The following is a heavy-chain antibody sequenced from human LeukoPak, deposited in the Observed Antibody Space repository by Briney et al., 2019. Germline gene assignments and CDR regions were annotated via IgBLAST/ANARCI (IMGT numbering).Heavy chain of an antibody. V-gene: IGHV3-30*03. J-gene: IGHJ3*02. CDR3: ARDHPGPGFRAFDI. CDR2: ISYDGSNK. CDR1: GFTFSSYG. D-gene: IGHD6-25*01. Sequence: GGSLRLSCAASGFTFSSYGMHWVRQAPGKGLEWVEVISYDGSNKYYADSVKGRFSISRDNAKNTLYLQMNSLRAEDTAVYYCARDHPGPGFRAFDIWGQGTMVTVSS.